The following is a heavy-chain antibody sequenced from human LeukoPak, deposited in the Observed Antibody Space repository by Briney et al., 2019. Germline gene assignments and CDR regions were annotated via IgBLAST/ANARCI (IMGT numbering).Heavy chain of an antibody. D-gene: IGHD2-8*01. Sequence: GGSLRLSCAASGFTFSSYGMHWVRQAPGKGLEWVAVISYDGSNKYSADSVKGRFTISRDNSKNSLYLQMNSLRAEDTAVYYCARALIGYYFDYWGQGTLVTVSS. CDR1: GFTFSSYG. V-gene: IGHV3-30*03. J-gene: IGHJ4*02. CDR2: ISYDGSNK. CDR3: ARALIGYYFDY.